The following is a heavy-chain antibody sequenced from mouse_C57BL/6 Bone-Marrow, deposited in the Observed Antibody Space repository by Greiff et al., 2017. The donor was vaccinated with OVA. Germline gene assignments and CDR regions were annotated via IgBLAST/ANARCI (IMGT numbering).Heavy chain of an antibody. V-gene: IGHV1-55*01. CDR2: IYPGSGST. Sequence: QVQLQQPGAELVKPGASVKMSCKASGYTFTSYWITWVKQRPGQGLEWIGDIYPGSGSTNYNEKFKSKATLNVDTSSSTAYMQLSSLTSEDSAVYYCASRPIYYGNSLYAMDYWGQGTSVTVSS. D-gene: IGHD2-1*01. J-gene: IGHJ4*01. CDR3: ASRPIYYGNSLYAMDY. CDR1: GYTFTSYW.